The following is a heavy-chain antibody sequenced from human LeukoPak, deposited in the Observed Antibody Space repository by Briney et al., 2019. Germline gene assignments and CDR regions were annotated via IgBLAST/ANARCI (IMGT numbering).Heavy chain of an antibody. CDR3: ARQMVRGVITWFDP. Sequence: PSQTLSLTCAVSGGSISSGGYSWSWIRQPPGKGLEWIGYIYHSGSTYYNPSLKSRVTISVVRSKNQFSLKLSSVTAADTAVYYCARQMVRGVITWFDPWGQGTLVTVSS. CDR1: GGSISSGGYS. CDR2: IYHSGST. J-gene: IGHJ5*02. V-gene: IGHV4-30-2*01. D-gene: IGHD3-10*01.